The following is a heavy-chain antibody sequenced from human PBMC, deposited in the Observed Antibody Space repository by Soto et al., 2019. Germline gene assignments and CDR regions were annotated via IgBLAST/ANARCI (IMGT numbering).Heavy chain of an antibody. V-gene: IGHV3-11*01. CDR2: ISHKSDSF. D-gene: IGHD1-1*01. CDR3: AREDLCTTGTCLLLRRKTNYFDY. Sequence: QVQLVESGGGLVKPGESLRVSCTASGFSFGDYYMSWIRQAPGKGLEWLSYISHKSDSFYYADSVKGRFTVSRDNSKNSLFLQMDNLRAEDTAVYYCAREDLCTTGTCLLLRRKTNYFDYWGPGTQVTVSS. J-gene: IGHJ4*02. CDR1: GFSFGDYY.